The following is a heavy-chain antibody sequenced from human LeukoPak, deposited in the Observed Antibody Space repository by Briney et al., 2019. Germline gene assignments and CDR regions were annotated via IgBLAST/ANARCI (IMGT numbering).Heavy chain of an antibody. V-gene: IGHV1-8*01. D-gene: IGHD6-13*01. CDR2: MNPNSGNT. J-gene: IGHJ6*03. Sequence: ASVKVSCKASGYTFTSYDINWVRQASGQGLEWMGWMNPNSGNTGYAQKFQGRVTMTRNTSIRTAYVELSGLTFDDTAVYYCARAQQSIGSYYYFYMNVWGKGTTVTVSS. CDR1: GYTFTSYD. CDR3: ARAQQSIGSYYYFYMNV.